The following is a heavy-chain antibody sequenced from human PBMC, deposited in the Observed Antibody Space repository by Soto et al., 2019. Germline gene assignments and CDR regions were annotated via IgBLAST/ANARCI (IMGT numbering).Heavy chain of an antibody. CDR3: ARGAAAGPYYYYYYMDV. CDR1: GFTFSSYW. D-gene: IGHD6-13*01. J-gene: IGHJ6*03. Sequence: EVQLLESGGGLVQPGGSLRLSCAASGFTFSSYWMSWVRQAPGKGLEWVANIKQDGSEKYYVDSVKGRFTISRDNAKNSLYLQMNSLRAEDTAVYYCARGAAAGPYYYYYYMDVWGKGTTVTVSS. V-gene: IGHV3-7*01. CDR2: IKQDGSEK.